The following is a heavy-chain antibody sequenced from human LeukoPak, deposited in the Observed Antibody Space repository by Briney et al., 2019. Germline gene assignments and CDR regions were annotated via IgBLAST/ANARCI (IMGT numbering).Heavy chain of an antibody. J-gene: IGHJ4*02. CDR1: GFTFSSYS. CDR3: ARSYCGGDCFIFDY. D-gene: IGHD2-21*02. CDR2: ISSSSSYI. V-gene: IGHV3-21*01. Sequence: AGGSLRLSCAASGFTFSSYSMNWVRQAPGKGLEWVSSISSSSSYIYYADSVKGRFTISRDNAKNSLYLQMNSLRAEDTAVYYCARSYCGGDCFIFDYWGQGTLVTVSS.